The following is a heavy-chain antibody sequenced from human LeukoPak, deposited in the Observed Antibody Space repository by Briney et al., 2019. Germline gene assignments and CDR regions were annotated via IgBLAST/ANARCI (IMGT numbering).Heavy chain of an antibody. CDR3: AKDGHSGYDH. D-gene: IGHD5-12*01. V-gene: IGHV3-30*18. J-gene: IGHJ4*02. CDR1: GFTFSSYG. Sequence: PGRSLRLSCAASGFTFSSYGMHWVRQAPGKGLEWVAVISYDGSNKYYADSVKGRFTISRDNSMNTLYLQMNSLRAEDTAVYYCAKDGHSGYDHWGQGTLVTVSS. CDR2: ISYDGSNK.